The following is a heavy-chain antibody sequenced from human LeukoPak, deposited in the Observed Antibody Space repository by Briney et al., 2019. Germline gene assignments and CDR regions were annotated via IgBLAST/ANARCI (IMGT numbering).Heavy chain of an antibody. D-gene: IGHD3-10*01. CDR3: AKDFRIYYYGSGSYLN. CDR1: GFTFSSYG. V-gene: IGHV3-30*02. CDR2: IRYDGSNK. Sequence: GGFLRLSCAASGFTFSSYGMHWVRQAPGKGLEWVAFIRYDGSNKYYADSVKGRFTISRDNSKDTLYLQMNSLRAEDTAVYYCAKDFRIYYYGSGSYLNWGQGTLVTVSS. J-gene: IGHJ4*02.